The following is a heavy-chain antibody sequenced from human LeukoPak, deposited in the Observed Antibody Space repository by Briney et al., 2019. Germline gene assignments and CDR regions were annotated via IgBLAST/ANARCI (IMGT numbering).Heavy chain of an antibody. CDR1: GFSLSSYA. V-gene: IGHV3-21*01. J-gene: IGHJ4*02. Sequence: GGSLRLSCAASGFSLSSYAMSWVRQAPGKGLEWVSSISSTKTYIYYADPVKGRFTISRDNAKNSLYLQMNSLRAEDTAMYYCARGRDGYPGGYWGQGTLVTVSS. CDR2: ISSTKTYI. D-gene: IGHD5-24*01. CDR3: ARGRDGYPGGY.